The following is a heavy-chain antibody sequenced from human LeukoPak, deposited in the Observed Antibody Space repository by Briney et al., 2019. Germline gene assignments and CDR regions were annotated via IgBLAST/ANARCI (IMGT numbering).Heavy chain of an antibody. CDR3: ARRSWDYYDSSGYYYYYYGMDV. CDR1: GGSISSYY. Sequence: SEALSLTCTVSGGSISSYYWSWIRQPPGKGLEWIGYIYYSGSTNYNPSLKSRVTISVDTSKNQFSLKLSSVTAADTAVYYCARRSWDYYDSSGYYYYYYGMDVWGQGTTVTVSS. V-gene: IGHV4-59*08. J-gene: IGHJ6*02. D-gene: IGHD3-22*01. CDR2: IYYSGST.